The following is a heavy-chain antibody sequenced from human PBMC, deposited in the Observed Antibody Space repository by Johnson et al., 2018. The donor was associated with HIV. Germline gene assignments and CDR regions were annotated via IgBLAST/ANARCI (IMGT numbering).Heavy chain of an antibody. D-gene: IGHD2-15*01. CDR3: VREDSMILPPYHDAFDI. V-gene: IGHV3-9*01. CDR2: ISWNSGSI. Sequence: VQLVESGGGLVQPGRSLRLFCTASGFTFDDYAMHWVRQAPGKGLEWVSGISWNSGSIGYADSVKGRFTISRDNAKNTVYLQMNSLRVEDTAVYYCVREDSMILPPYHDAFDIWGLGTTVTVSS. J-gene: IGHJ3*02. CDR1: GFTFDDYA.